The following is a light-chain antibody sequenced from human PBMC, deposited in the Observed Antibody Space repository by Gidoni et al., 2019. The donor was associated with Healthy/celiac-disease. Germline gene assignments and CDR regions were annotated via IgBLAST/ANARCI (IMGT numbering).Light chain of an antibody. CDR3: QQYGSSPWT. V-gene: IGKV3-20*01. CDR1: QSISNSY. Sequence: ELVLTQSPGTLSLSPGEIATLSCRASQSISNSYLAWYQQKPGQAPRPLIYGASGRATGVPDRFSGSGSGTDFTLTISRLEPEDFAVYYCQQYGSSPWTFGQGTKVEIK. J-gene: IGKJ1*01. CDR2: GAS.